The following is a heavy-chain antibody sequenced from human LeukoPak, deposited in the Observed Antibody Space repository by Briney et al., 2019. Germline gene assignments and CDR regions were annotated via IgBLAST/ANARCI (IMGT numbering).Heavy chain of an antibody. Sequence: SETLSLTCTVSGGSISSYYWSWIRQPPGKGLEWIGYIYYSGSTNYNPSLKSRVTISVDTSKNQFSLKLSSVTAADTAVYYCARDARYYDSSGYYPYYYYYGMDVWGQGTMVTVSS. CDR3: ARDARYYDSSGYYPYYYYYGMDV. CDR1: GGSISSYY. CDR2: IYYSGST. D-gene: IGHD3-22*01. J-gene: IGHJ6*02. V-gene: IGHV4-59*01.